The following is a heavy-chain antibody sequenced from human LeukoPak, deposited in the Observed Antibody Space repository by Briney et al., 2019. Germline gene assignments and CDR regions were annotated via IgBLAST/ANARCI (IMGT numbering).Heavy chain of an antibody. CDR2: INPNSGGT. Sequence: ASVKVSCKASGYTFPGYYMNWVRQAPGQGLEWMGWINPNSGGTNYAQKFQGRVTMTRDTSISTAYMEVSRLRSDDTAVYYCARGEMATAAFDIWGQGTMVTVSS. CDR1: GYTFPGYY. V-gene: IGHV1-2*02. J-gene: IGHJ3*02. D-gene: IGHD5-24*01. CDR3: ARGEMATAAFDI.